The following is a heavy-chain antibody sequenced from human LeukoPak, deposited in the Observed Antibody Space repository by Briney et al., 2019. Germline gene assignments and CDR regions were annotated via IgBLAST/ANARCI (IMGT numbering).Heavy chain of an antibody. Sequence: VASVKVSCKASGYTFTSYAMNWVRQAPGQGLEWMGWINTNTGNPTYAQGFTGRFVFSLDTSVSTAYLQISSLKAEDTAVYYCARSYMVRGVTYYYYGMDVWGQGTMVTVSS. CDR3: ARSYMVRGVTYYYYGMDV. V-gene: IGHV7-4-1*02. CDR1: GYTFTSYA. CDR2: INTNTGNP. J-gene: IGHJ6*02. D-gene: IGHD3-10*01.